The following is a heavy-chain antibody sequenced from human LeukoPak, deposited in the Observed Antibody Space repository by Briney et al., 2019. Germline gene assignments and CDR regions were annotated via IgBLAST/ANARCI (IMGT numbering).Heavy chain of an antibody. D-gene: IGHD6-6*01. CDR1: GFSFSGHW. CDR2: ISPTGSTT. CDR3: ARAPNSNWSGLDF. J-gene: IGHJ4*02. Sequence: GGSLRLSCTASGFSFSGHWMHWARQLPGKGLVWVSRISPTGSTTSYADSVKGRFTVSRDNAKNTLYLQVNNLRAEDTAVYYCARAPNSNWSGLDFWGQGTLLTVSS. V-gene: IGHV3-74*01.